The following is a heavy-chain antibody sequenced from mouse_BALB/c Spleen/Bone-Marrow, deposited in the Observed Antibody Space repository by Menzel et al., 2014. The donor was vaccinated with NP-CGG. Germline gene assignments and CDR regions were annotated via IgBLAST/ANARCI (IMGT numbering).Heavy chain of an antibody. Sequence: LQQSGPELVKPGAAVKLSCKASGYAFTSYNMYWVKQSRGKSLAWSRYIDPYNGGTYYNQKFKGKATLTVDKSSSTAYMHLNSLTSEDSAVYYCARNLGYGYFDYWAQATTLTVSS. CDR3: ARNLGYGYFDY. V-gene: IGHV1S135*01. CDR1: GYAFTSYN. D-gene: IGHD3-1*01. CDR2: IDPYNGGT. J-gene: IGHJ2*01.